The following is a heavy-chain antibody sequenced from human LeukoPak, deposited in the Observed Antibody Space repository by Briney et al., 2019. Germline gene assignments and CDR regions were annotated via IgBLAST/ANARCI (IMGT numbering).Heavy chain of an antibody. Sequence: SGGSLRLSCSASGFTFSSYAIHWVRQVPGKGLEYVSGISSNGDTTYYADSVEGRFTISRDNSKSTVYLQMSSLRAEDTAVYYCVKGRAMYYFGSGSYYNVGYGMDVWGQGTTVTVSS. D-gene: IGHD3-10*01. CDR3: VKGRAMYYFGSGSYYNVGYGMDV. J-gene: IGHJ6*02. CDR2: ISSNGDTT. CDR1: GFTFSSYA. V-gene: IGHV3-64D*06.